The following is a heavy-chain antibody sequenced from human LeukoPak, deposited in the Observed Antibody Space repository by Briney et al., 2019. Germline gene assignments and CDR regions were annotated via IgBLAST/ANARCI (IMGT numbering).Heavy chain of an antibody. CDR2: IYTSGSN. V-gene: IGHV4-61*02. D-gene: IGHD3-3*01. J-gene: IGHJ4*02. Sequence: SQTLSLTCTVSGRSISSGSYYWSWIRQPAGKGLEWIGRIYTSGSNNYNPSLKSRVTISVDTSKNQFSLKLSSVTAADTAVYYCAGVGGPYDFRTHWGQGTLVTVSS. CDR1: GRSISSGSYY. CDR3: AGVGGPYDFRTH.